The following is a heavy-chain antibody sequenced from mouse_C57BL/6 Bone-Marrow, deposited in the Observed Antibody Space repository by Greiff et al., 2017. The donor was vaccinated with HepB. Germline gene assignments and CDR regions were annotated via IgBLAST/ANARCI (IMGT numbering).Heavy chain of an antibody. Sequence: VQLQESGAELARPGASVKLSCKASGYTFTSYGISWVKQRTGQGLEWIGEIYPRSGNTYYNEKFKGKATLTADKSSSTAYMELRSLTSEDSAVYFCARSYYGRGFAYWGQGTLVTVSA. CDR2: IYPRSGNT. V-gene: IGHV1-81*01. J-gene: IGHJ3*01. CDR1: GYTFTSYG. D-gene: IGHD1-1*01. CDR3: ARSYYGRGFAY.